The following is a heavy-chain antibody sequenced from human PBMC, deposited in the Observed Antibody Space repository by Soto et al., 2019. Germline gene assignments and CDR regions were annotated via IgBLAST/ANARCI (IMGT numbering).Heavy chain of an antibody. Sequence: ASVKVSCKVSGYTLTELSMHWVRQAPGKGLEWMGGFDPEDGETIYAQKFQGRVTMTEDTSTDTAYMELSSLRSEDTAVYYCATDPGACTMVRGALWYGMDVWGQGTTVTGSS. J-gene: IGHJ6*02. CDR2: FDPEDGET. D-gene: IGHD3-10*01. V-gene: IGHV1-24*01. CDR3: ATDPGACTMVRGALWYGMDV. CDR1: GYTLTELS.